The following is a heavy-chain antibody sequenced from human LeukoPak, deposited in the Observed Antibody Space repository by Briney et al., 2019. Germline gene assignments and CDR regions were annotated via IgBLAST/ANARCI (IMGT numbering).Heavy chain of an antibody. D-gene: IGHD3-22*01. CDR2: IIPILGIA. CDR3: ARLTYYYDSSGYYQP. J-gene: IGHJ5*02. Sequence: SVKVSCKASGGTFSSYAISWVRQAPGQGLEWMGRIIPILGIANYAQKFQGRVTIIADKSTSTAYMELSSLRSEDTAVYYCARLTYYYDSSGYYQPWGQGTLVTVSS. CDR1: GGTFSSYA. V-gene: IGHV1-69*04.